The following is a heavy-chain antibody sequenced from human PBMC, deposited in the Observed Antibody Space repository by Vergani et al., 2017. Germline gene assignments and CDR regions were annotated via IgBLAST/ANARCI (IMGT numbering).Heavy chain of an antibody. D-gene: IGHD2-15*01. CDR1: GYFFSGYF. V-gene: IGHV1-2*02. CDR3: AAAVVVDAFDV. J-gene: IGHJ3*01. CDR2: INSKSGAT. Sequence: QVQLVQSGAEVKKPGASVRVSCKGYGYFFSGYFMHWVRQAPGQGLEWMGWINSKSGATNSAQQFQGRVTLTRDTTISTAYMELSSLTSDDKAVYYCAAAVVVDAFDVWAQGTMVTVSP.